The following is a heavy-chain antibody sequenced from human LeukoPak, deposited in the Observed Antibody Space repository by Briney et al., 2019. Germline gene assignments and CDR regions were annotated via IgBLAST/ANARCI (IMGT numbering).Heavy chain of an antibody. J-gene: IGHJ4*02. V-gene: IGHV3-23*01. D-gene: IGHD2-2*01. CDR1: GFTFSSYA. CDR3: AKDALGGSTSCFDY. Sequence: LPGGSLRLSCAASGFTFSSYAMSWARQAPGKGLEWVSAISGSGGSTYYADSVKGRFTISRDNSKNTLYLQMNSLRAEDTAVYYCAKDALGGSTSCFDYWGQGTLVTVSS. CDR2: ISGSGGST.